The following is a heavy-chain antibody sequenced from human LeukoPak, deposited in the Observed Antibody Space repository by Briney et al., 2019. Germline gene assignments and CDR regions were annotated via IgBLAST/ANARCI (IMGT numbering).Heavy chain of an antibody. D-gene: IGHD5-12*01. CDR3: ARVLSDIVATIHDP. CDR2: IDYSGST. CDR1: GGSISSYY. V-gene: IGHV4-59*01. J-gene: IGHJ5*02. Sequence: SETLSLTCTVSGGSISSYYWSWIRQPPGKGLEWIGYIDYSGSTNYNPALKSRVTISVDTSKNQFSLKLSSVTAADTAVYYCARVLSDIVATIHDPWGQGTLVTVSS.